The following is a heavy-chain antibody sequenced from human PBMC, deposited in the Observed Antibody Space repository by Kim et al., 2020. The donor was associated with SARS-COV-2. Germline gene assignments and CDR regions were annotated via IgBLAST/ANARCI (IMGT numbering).Heavy chain of an antibody. J-gene: IGHJ4*02. Sequence: TKYGPNFQGRVTMTRDTSISTAYMELNRLTSDDTAVYYCARGSLLWFGEYWGQGTPVTVSS. CDR3: ARGSLLWFGEY. D-gene: IGHD3-10*01. CDR2: T. V-gene: IGHV1-2*02.